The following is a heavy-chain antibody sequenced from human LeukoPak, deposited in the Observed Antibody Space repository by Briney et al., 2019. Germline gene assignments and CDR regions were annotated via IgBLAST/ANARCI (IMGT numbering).Heavy chain of an antibody. CDR3: AKSAQYAFLTGYYSS. V-gene: IGHV1-2*02. D-gene: IGHD3-9*01. CDR1: GYIFTGYY. CDR2: INPNSGGT. Sequence: PQASVKVSCKASGYIFTGYYIHWVRQAPGQGLEWMGWINPNSGGTNFAQKFQGRVTMTRDTSISTAYMELRRLRSDDTAVYFCAKSAQYAFLTGYYSSWGQGTLVTVSS. J-gene: IGHJ4*02.